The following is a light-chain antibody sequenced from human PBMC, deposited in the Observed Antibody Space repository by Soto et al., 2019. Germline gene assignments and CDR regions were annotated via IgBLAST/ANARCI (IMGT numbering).Light chain of an antibody. Sequence: EIVLTQSPGTLSLSPGERATLSCRASQTVNNNYLAWYQQKPGQAPRLFIYGASTRATAIPDRFSGSGSGTDFTLTISRLESEDFAVYYCQQYGSSRTFGQGTKVEIK. V-gene: IGKV3-20*01. CDR1: QTVNNNY. J-gene: IGKJ1*01. CDR2: GAS. CDR3: QQYGSSRT.